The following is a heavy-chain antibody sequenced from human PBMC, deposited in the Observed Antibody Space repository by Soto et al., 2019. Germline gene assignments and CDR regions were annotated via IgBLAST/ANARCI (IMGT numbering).Heavy chain of an antibody. J-gene: IGHJ6*03. V-gene: IGHV4-59*01. CDR1: GGSISSYY. D-gene: IGHD3-22*01. CDR3: ARAITTVHYYYMDV. CDR2: IYYSGST. Sequence: SETLSLTCTVSGGSISSYYWSWIRQPPGKGLEWIGYIYYSGSTNYNPSLKSRVTISVDTSKNQFSLKLSSVTAADTAVYYCARAITTVHYYYMDVWGKGTTVTVSS.